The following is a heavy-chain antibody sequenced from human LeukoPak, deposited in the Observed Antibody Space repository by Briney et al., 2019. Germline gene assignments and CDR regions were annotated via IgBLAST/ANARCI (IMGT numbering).Heavy chain of an antibody. V-gene: IGHV2-70*11. CDR1: GFSLSTSGMC. J-gene: IGHJ6*03. Sequence: ESGPALVKPTQTLTLTCTFSGFSLSTSGMCVTWIRQPPGKALEWLARIDWDDNKYYSTSLKTRLTISKDTSKNQVVLTMTNLDPVDTATYYCARSRGYSGYDWLPHYMDVWGKGTTVIVSS. CDR3: ARSRGYSGYDWLPHYMDV. CDR2: IDWDDNK. D-gene: IGHD5-12*01.